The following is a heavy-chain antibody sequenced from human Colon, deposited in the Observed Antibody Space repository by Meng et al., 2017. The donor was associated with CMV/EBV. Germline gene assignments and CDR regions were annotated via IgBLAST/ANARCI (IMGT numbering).Heavy chain of an antibody. D-gene: IGHD1-20*01. Sequence: GESLKISCVASGFTFSDYYMSWIRQAPGKGLEWVSYISGSGSSSSASSIYYADSVKGRFTVSRDNAKNSLYLQMNSLRAEDTAVYYCAKDMSVIGSIDWGQGTLVTVSS. V-gene: IGHV3-11*04. CDR1: GFTFSDYY. J-gene: IGHJ4*02. CDR3: AKDMSVIGSID. CDR2: ISGSGSSSSASSI.